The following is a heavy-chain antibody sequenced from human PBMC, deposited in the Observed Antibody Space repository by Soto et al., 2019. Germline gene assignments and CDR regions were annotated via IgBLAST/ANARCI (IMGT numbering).Heavy chain of an antibody. CDR3: ARGGGTIPLDY. V-gene: IGHV4-59*01. CDR1: GGSISSYY. J-gene: IGHJ4*02. Sequence: SETLSLTCTVSGGSISSYYWSWIRQPPGKGLEWIGYIYYSGSTNYNPSLKSRVTISVDTSKNQFSRKLSPVTAADTAVYYCARGGGTIPLDYWGQGTLVTVSS. D-gene: IGHD3-3*01. CDR2: IYYSGST.